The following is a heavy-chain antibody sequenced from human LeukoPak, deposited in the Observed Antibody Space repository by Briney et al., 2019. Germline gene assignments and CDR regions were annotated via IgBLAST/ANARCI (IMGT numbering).Heavy chain of an antibody. D-gene: IGHD3-22*01. CDR2: IYPGDSDT. J-gene: IGHJ3*02. CDR3: AGDRNYYDTSAYYGSGAFDI. V-gene: IGHV5-51*01. CDR1: GYRFTSYW. Sequence: GESLKISCKGSGYRFTSYWIGWVRQKPGIGLEWMGIIYPGDSDTRYSPSFQGQVTISVDKSISTAYLQWSSLKASDTAMYYCAGDRNYYDTSAYYGSGAFDIWGQGTMVTVS.